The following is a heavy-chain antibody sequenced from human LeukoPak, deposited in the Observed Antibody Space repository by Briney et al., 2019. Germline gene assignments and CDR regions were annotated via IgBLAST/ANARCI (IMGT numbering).Heavy chain of an antibody. CDR3: ARRSSNSSGWYGGFDI. J-gene: IGHJ3*02. Sequence: PSETLSLTCTVSGGSISTNHWSWIRQPPGKGLELVGYIYYTGTTNYNPSLKSRVTISVDTSKNQFSLKLSSVTAADTAVYFCARRSSNSSGWYGGFDIWGQGTMVTVSS. CDR2: IYYTGTT. V-gene: IGHV4-59*08. D-gene: IGHD6-19*01. CDR1: GGSISTNH.